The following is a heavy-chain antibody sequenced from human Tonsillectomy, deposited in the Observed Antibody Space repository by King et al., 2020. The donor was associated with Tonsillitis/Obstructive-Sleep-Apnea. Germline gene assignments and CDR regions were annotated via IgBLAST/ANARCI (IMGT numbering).Heavy chain of an antibody. CDR2: VNHGGST. CDR1: GGSFSGYY. J-gene: IGHJ3*01. CDR3: ARGFLGEMATYYAFDF. V-gene: IGHV4-34*01. D-gene: IGHD5-24*01. Sequence: VQLQQWGAGLLKPSETLSLTCAVYGGSFSGYYWSWIRQPPGKGLDWIGEVNHGGSTNYNPSLKNRVTISVDTSKGQFSLKLSSVTAADTAVFYCARGFLGEMATYYAFDFWGQGTMVTVSS.